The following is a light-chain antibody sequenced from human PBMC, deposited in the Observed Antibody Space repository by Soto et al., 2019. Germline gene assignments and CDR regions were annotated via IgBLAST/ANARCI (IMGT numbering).Light chain of an antibody. Sequence: EIVLTQSPATLSLSPGERATLSCRASQSVTNFLAWYQQKLGQAPRLLIYDASKRATGIPGRFSGSGSGTDFTLTIANLEPEDFAAYYCQQRINWPLTFGGGTKVEIK. CDR1: QSVTNF. V-gene: IGKV3-11*01. J-gene: IGKJ4*01. CDR2: DAS. CDR3: QQRINWPLT.